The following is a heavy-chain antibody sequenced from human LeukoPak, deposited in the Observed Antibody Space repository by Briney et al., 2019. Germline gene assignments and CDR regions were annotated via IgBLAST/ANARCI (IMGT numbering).Heavy chain of an antibody. D-gene: IGHD6-6*01. J-gene: IGHJ3*02. CDR3: AKDSPYSSLGDAFDI. CDR2: ISGSGGST. Sequence: PGGSLRLSCTASGFTFGDYAMSWFRQAPGKGLEWVSAISGSGGSTYYADSVKGRFTISRDNSKNTLYLQMNSLRAEDTAVYYCAKDSPYSSLGDAFDIWGQGTMVTVSS. V-gene: IGHV3-23*01. CDR1: GFTFGDYA.